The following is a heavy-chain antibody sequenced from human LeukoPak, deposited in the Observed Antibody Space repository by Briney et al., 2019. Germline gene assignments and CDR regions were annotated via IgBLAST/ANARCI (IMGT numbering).Heavy chain of an antibody. Sequence: GASVKVSCKTSGGTFSTSAIIWVRQAPGQGLEWMGRIIPVLNITTYAQRFQGRVTITADTSTSTVYMELSSLRSEETAVYYCARDQGLSAPPPYGLDVWGQGNTVIGSS. CDR1: GGTFSTSA. V-gene: IGHV1-69*04. CDR3: ARDQGLSAPPPYGLDV. D-gene: IGHD2/OR15-2a*01. CDR2: IIPVLNIT. J-gene: IGHJ6*02.